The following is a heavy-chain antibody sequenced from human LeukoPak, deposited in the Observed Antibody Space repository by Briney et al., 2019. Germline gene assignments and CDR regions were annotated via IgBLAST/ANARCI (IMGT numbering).Heavy chain of an antibody. J-gene: IGHJ4*02. CDR1: GYTFTSYG. D-gene: IGHD1-14*01. Sequence: GASVKVSCKASGYTFTSYGISWVRQAPGQGLEWMGWISAYNGNTNYAQKLQGRVTMTTDTSTSTAYMELRSLRSDDTAVYYCARTAPSTEPLPEDYWGQGTLVTVSS. V-gene: IGHV1-18*01. CDR2: ISAYNGNT. CDR3: ARTAPSTEPLPEDY.